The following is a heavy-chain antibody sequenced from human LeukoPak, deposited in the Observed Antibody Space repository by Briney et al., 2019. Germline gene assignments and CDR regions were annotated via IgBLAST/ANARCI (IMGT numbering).Heavy chain of an antibody. CDR3: AREGYGYSYGWNYYYMDV. CDR1: GFTFTSYW. V-gene: IGHV3-74*01. D-gene: IGHD5-18*01. Sequence: GGSLTLSCAASGFTFTSYWMHWVRQAPGKGLVWVSRINSDGSVIDYADSVKGRFTISRDNAKNSLYLQMNRLRAEDTAVYYCAREGYGYSYGWNYYYMDVWGKGTTVTVSS. CDR2: INSDGSVI. J-gene: IGHJ6*03.